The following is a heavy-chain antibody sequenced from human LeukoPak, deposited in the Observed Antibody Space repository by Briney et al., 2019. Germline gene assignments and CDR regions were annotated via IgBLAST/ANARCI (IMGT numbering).Heavy chain of an antibody. Sequence: SETLSLTCTVSGGSISSYYWSWTRQPPGKGLEWIGYIYYSGSTNYNPSLKSRVTISVDTSKNQFSLKLSSVTAADTAVYYCARQAHDSSGYMEGIDYWGQGTLVTVSS. CDR2: IYYSGST. CDR1: GGSISSYY. J-gene: IGHJ4*02. CDR3: ARQAHDSSGYMEGIDY. D-gene: IGHD3-22*01. V-gene: IGHV4-59*01.